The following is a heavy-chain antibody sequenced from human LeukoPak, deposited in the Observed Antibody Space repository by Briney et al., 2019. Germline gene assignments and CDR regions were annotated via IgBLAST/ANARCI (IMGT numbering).Heavy chain of an antibody. CDR2: ISSSGSTI. CDR1: GFTFSDYY. D-gene: IGHD3-10*01. J-gene: IGHJ4*02. V-gene: IGHV3-11*01. Sequence: KSGGSLRLSCAASGFTFSDYYMSWVRQAPGKGLEWVSYISSSGSTIYYADSVKGRFTISRDNAKNSLYLQMNSLRAEDTAVYYCARGTYYYGSGSYDFDYWGQGTLVTVSS. CDR3: ARGTYYYGSGSYDFDY.